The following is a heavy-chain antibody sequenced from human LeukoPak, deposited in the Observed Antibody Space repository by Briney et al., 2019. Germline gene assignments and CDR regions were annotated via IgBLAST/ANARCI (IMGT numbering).Heavy chain of an antibody. V-gene: IGHV1-18*01. CDR1: GYTFTSYG. Sequence: VASVKVSCKASGYTFTSYGISWVRQAPGQGLEWMGWISAYNGNTNYAQKLQGRVTMTTDISTSTAYMELRSLRSDDTAVYYCARAGTIAAAGSYFDYWGQGTLVTVSS. J-gene: IGHJ4*02. D-gene: IGHD6-13*01. CDR3: ARAGTIAAAGSYFDY. CDR2: ISAYNGNT.